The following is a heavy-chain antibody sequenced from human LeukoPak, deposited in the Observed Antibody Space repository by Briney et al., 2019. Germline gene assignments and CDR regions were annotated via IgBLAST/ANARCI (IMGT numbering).Heavy chain of an antibody. J-gene: IGHJ6*02. D-gene: IGHD3-10*01. Sequence: GASVKVSCKASGYTFTAYYMHWVRQAPGQGLEWMGWINPNSGGTKYAQKFQGWVTMTRDTSTSTVYMELSSLRSEDTAVCYCARESRELDYYYGMDVWGQGTTVTVSS. V-gene: IGHV1-2*04. CDR2: INPNSGGT. CDR3: ARESRELDYYYGMDV. CDR1: GYTFTAYY.